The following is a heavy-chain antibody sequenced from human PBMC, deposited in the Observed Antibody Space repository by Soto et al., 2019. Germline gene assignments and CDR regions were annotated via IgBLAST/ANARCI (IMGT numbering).Heavy chain of an antibody. CDR1: GGSISSSSYY. Sequence: SETLSLTCTVSGGSISSSSYYWGWIRQPPGKGLEWIGSIYYSGSTYYNPSLKSRVTISVDTSKNQFSLKLSSVTAADTAVYYCARVRGHSGSYEFDYWGQGTLVTVSS. CDR2: IYYSGST. V-gene: IGHV4-39*01. J-gene: IGHJ4*02. CDR3: ARVRGHSGSYEFDY. D-gene: IGHD1-26*01.